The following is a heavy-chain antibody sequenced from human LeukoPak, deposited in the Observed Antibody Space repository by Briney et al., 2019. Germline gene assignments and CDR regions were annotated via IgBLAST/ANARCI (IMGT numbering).Heavy chain of an antibody. V-gene: IGHV1-69*04. CDR1: GGTFSSNA. CDR3: ARDLGPSITGTKNVHFDY. Sequence: SVKVSCKASGGTFSSNAISWVRQAPGQGLEWMGRIIPIFVIANYAQRFHGRVTITADTSTSTAYMELSSLRSEDTAVYYCARDLGPSITGTKNVHFDYWGQGTLVTVSS. CDR2: IIPIFVIA. D-gene: IGHD1-20*01. J-gene: IGHJ4*02.